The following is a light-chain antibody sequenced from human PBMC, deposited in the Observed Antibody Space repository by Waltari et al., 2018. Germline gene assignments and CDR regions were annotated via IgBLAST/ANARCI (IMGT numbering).Light chain of an antibody. V-gene: IGKV3-15*01. CDR3: QQYNNWPPYT. CDR1: QSVSSN. J-gene: IGKJ2*01. Sequence: ETVMTQTPATLSVSPGERATLSCRASQSVSSNLAWYQQKPGQAPRPLIYGASTRATGFPARFSGSGSGTEFTLTISSLQSEDFAVYYCQQYNNWPPYTFGQGTKLEIK. CDR2: GAS.